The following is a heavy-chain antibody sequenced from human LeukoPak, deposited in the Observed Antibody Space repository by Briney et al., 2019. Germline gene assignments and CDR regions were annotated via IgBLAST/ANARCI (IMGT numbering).Heavy chain of an antibody. CDR1: GFTFSNYW. J-gene: IGHJ3*01. CDR2: INSDGTIT. Sequence: RAGGSLRLSCAASGFTFSNYWMHWVRQAPGKGLIWVSRINSDGTITSYADSVKGRFTISRDNAKNSLYLQMNSLRAEDSAVYYCTRETAFDFWGQGTVVTVSS. CDR3: TRETAFDF. V-gene: IGHV3-74*01.